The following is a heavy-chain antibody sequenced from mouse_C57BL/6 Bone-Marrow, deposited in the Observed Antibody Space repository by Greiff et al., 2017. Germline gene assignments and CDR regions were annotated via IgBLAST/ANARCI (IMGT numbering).Heavy chain of an antibody. Sequence: VQLQQPGAELVRPGTSVKLSCKASGYTFTSYWMHWVKQRPGHGLEWIGVIDPSDSYTNYNQNIKGKATLTVDTSSSTAYMQLSSLTSEVSAVYYCASPYYGSSYYWGQGTTLTVSS. CDR2: IDPSDSYT. CDR1: GYTFTSYW. J-gene: IGHJ2*01. CDR3: ASPYYGSSYY. V-gene: IGHV1-59*01. D-gene: IGHD1-1*01.